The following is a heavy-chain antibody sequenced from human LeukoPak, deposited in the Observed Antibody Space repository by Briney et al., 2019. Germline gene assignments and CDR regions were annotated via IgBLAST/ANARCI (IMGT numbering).Heavy chain of an antibody. CDR3: AKDKGVAGHDY. V-gene: IGHV3-23*01. D-gene: IGHD3-3*01. CDR2: TSGSAGST. Sequence: GGSLRLSCAASGFTFSSYGMHWVRQAPGKGLEWVSATSGSAGSTYYADSVKGRFTISRDNSKNTLYLQMNSLRAEDTAVYYCAKDKGVAGHDYWGQGTLVTVSS. CDR1: GFTFSSYG. J-gene: IGHJ4*02.